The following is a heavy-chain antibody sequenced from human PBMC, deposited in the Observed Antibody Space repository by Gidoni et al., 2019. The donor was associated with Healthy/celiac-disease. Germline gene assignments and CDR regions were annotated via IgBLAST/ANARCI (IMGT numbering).Heavy chain of an antibody. V-gene: IGHV4-59*01. CDR3: ATRDYDILTVPTQDAFDI. J-gene: IGHJ3*02. CDR2: IYYSGSN. D-gene: IGHD3-9*01. Sequence: QVQLQESGPGLVQPSEPLYLTCTVSGGSISSYYWSWIRQPPGKGLEWIGYIYYSGSNNYNPSLKSLVTISVYTSKNQFSLKLSSWTAADTAVYYCATRDYDILTVPTQDAFDIWGQGTMVTVSS. CDR1: GGSISSYY.